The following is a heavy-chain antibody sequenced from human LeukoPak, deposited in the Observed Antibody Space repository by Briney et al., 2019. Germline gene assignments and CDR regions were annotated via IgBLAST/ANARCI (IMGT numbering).Heavy chain of an antibody. J-gene: IGHJ4*02. CDR2: IYYNGNT. D-gene: IGHD6-25*01. V-gene: IGHV4-39*07. Sequence: SETLSLTCSVSGGSIRSSNSFWGWICQPPGERLEWIATIYYNGNTYYNPSLQSRVTISVDTSTNQFSLKLNSVIAADTAVYYCARATAAPSSYFFDHWGQGTLVTVSS. CDR1: GGSIRSSNSF. CDR3: ARATAAPSSYFFDH.